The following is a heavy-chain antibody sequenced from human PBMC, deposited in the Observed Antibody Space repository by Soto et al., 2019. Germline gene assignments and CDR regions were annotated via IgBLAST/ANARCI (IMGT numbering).Heavy chain of an antibody. Sequence: GGSLRLSCAASGFTFSSYWMSWVRQAPGKGLEWVANIKQDGSEKYYVDSVKGRFTISRDNAKNSLYLQMNSLRAEDTAVYYCARDRAGWYGDYFDYWGQGTLVTVSS. CDR2: IKQDGSEK. J-gene: IGHJ4*02. CDR1: GFTFSSYW. CDR3: ARDRAGWYGDYFDY. V-gene: IGHV3-7*01. D-gene: IGHD6-19*01.